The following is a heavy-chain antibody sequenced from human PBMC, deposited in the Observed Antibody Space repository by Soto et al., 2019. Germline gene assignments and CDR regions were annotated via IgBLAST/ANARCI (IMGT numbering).Heavy chain of an antibody. D-gene: IGHD5-12*01. J-gene: IGHJ6*03. CDR3: ARAHLTRSGYDPIYYCYYYMDV. V-gene: IGHV4-39*01. Sequence: QLQLQESGPGLVKPSETLSLTCTVSVGSISSSSYYWGWIRQPPGKGLEWIGSIYYSGSTYYNPSLKSRDTISVDTSKNQFALKLSSVTAADTAVYYCARAHLTRSGYDPIYYCYYYMDVWGKGTTVTVSS. CDR1: VGSISSSSYY. CDR2: IYYSGST.